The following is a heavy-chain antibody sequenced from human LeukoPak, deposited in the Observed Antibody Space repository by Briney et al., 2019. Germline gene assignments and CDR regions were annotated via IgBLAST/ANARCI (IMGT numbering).Heavy chain of an antibody. V-gene: IGHV4-39*01. CDR2: IYYSGST. J-gene: IGHJ4*02. D-gene: IGHD5-18*01. Sequence: SETLSLTCTVSGGSISSSSYYWGWIRQPPGKGLEWIGSIYYSGSTYYNPSLKSRVTISVDTSKNQFSLKLSSVTAAGTAVYYCARQERIQLWLADFDYWGQGTLVTVSS. CDR3: ARQERIQLWLADFDY. CDR1: GGSISSSSYY.